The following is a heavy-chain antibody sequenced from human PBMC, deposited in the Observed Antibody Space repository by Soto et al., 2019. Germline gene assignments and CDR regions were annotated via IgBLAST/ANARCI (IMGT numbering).Heavy chain of an antibody. CDR3: ARHGRAYSSSPSY. Sequence: PSETLSLTCTVSGGSISGYYWIWIRQPPGKGLEWIGYIYYSGSTNYNPSLKSRVTISVDTSKNQFSLKLSSVTAADTAVYYCARHGRAYSSSPSYWGQGTLVTVSS. J-gene: IGHJ4*02. CDR2: IYYSGST. V-gene: IGHV4-59*01. CDR1: GGSISGYY. D-gene: IGHD6-6*01.